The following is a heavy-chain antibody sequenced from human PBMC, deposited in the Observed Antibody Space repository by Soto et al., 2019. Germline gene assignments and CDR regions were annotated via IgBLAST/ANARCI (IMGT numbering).Heavy chain of an antibody. CDR1: SGSISSSNW. CDR2: IYHGGST. V-gene: IGHV4-4*02. Sequence: QVQLQESGPGLVKPSGTLSLTCAVSSGSISSSNWWSWVRPPPGKGQEWSGEIYHGGSTNYHPSLKRRVSKSVDKSKNQFSLKLSSVTAPDTAVYYCERDSKHGSSRSCYVYYYYMDVWGKGTTVTVCS. D-gene: IGHD2-2*01. CDR3: ERDSKHGSSRSCYVYYYYMDV. J-gene: IGHJ6*03.